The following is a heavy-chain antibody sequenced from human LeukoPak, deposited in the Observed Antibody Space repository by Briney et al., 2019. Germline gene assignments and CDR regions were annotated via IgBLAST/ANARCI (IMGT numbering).Heavy chain of an antibody. CDR3: ARVGWLVRQYFDY. J-gene: IGHJ4*02. CDR1: GFTFSSYE. V-gene: IGHV3-48*03. Sequence: GGSLRLSCAASGFTFSSYEMNWVRQAPGKGLEWVSYISSSGSTIYYADSVKGRFTISRDNAKNSPYLQMNSLRAEDTAVHYCARVGWLVRQYFDYWGQGTLVTVSS. D-gene: IGHD6-19*01. CDR2: ISSSGSTI.